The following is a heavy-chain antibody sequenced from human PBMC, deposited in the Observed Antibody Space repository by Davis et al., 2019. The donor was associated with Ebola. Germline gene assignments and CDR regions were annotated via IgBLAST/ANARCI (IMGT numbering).Heavy chain of an antibody. D-gene: IGHD6-19*01. V-gene: IGHV4-59*01. CDR2: IHYSGTT. J-gene: IGHJ5*02. Sequence: SETLSLTCIVSGGSISSYYWNWIRQPPGRGLEWIGYIHYSGTTDYNPSLKSRVSMSVDTPKNQFSLTLTSVTAADTAVYYCAREPRSGWFDLWGLGTPVTVSS. CDR3: AREPRSGWFDL. CDR1: GGSISSYY.